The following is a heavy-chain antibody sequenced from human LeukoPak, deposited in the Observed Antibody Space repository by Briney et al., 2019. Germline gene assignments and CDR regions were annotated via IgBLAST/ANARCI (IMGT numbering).Heavy chain of an antibody. V-gene: IGHV4-59*01. Sequence: SETLSLTCTVSGGSISSYYWSWIRQPPGKGLEWIGYIYYSGSTNYNPSLKSRVTISADTSKNQFSLKLSSVTAADTAVYYCARGSPHYYDSSGYYSNWGPGTLVTVSS. D-gene: IGHD3-22*01. CDR3: ARGSPHYYDSSGYYSN. J-gene: IGHJ4*02. CDR1: GGSISSYY. CDR2: IYYSGST.